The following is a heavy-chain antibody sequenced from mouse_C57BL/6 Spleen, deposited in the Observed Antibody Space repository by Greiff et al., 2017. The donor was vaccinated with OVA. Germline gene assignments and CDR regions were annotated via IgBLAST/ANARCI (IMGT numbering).Heavy chain of an antibody. J-gene: IGHJ4*01. CDR1: GFNITDYY. V-gene: IGHV14-2*01. CDR3: ARGAVVATRGGYAMDY. Sequence: VQLKESGAELVKPGASVKLSCTASGFNITDYYMHWVKQRTEQGLEWIGRIDPEAGETKYAPKFQGKATITADTSSNTAYLQLSSLTSEDTAVYYCARGAVVATRGGYAMDYWGQGTSVTVSS. CDR2: IDPEAGET. D-gene: IGHD1-1*01.